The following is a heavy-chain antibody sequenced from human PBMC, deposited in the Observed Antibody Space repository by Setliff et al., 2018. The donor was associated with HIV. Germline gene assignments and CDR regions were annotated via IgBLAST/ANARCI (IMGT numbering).Heavy chain of an antibody. CDR3: ARLADTSAYYFDF. CDR2: IYVGDSDV. D-gene: IGHD3-10*01. V-gene: IGHV5-51*01. Sequence: PGESLKISCAGSGFNMAAYWIAWVRQMPGEGLEWMGIIYVGDSDVRYGPSFQGQVTISADNSISTAYLEWSSLKASDAAIYYCARLADTSAYYFDFWVQGTPVTVSS. J-gene: IGHJ4*02. CDR1: GFNMAAYW.